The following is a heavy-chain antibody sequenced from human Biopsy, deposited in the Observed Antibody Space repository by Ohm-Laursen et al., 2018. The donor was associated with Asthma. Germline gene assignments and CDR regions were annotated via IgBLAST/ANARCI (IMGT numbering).Heavy chain of an antibody. CDR2: IDPNSGGT. CDR3: ARGDSSGWSHYYFDY. Sequence: GASVKVSCKASGYPFTDYYVHWVRQAPGQGLEWMGRIDPNSGGTNYAQKFLGRVTMTRDTSVNTAFMVLSRLRSDDTAVYYCARGDSSGWSHYYFDYWGQGTLVTVSS. D-gene: IGHD6-19*01. CDR1: GYPFTDYY. V-gene: IGHV1-2*06. J-gene: IGHJ4*02.